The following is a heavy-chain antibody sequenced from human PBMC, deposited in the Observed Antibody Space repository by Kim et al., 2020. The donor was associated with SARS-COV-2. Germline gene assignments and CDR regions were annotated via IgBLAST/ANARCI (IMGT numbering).Heavy chain of an antibody. V-gene: IGHV4-59*13. D-gene: IGHD6-13*01. CDR2: IYYSGST. Sequence: SETLSLTCTVSGGSISSYYWSWIRQPPGKGLEWIGYIYYSGSTNYNPSLKSRVTISVDTSKNQFSLKLSSVTAADTAVYYCARGSSSWTLHLDYWGQGTLVTVSS. CDR3: ARGSSSWTLHLDY. J-gene: IGHJ4*02. CDR1: GGSISSYY.